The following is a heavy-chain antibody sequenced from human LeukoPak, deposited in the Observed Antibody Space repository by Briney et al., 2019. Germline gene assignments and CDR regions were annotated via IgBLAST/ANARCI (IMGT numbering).Heavy chain of an antibody. D-gene: IGHD6-19*01. CDR2: IYYSGST. V-gene: IGHV4-59*08. J-gene: IGHJ4*02. Sequence: PSETLSLTCTVSGGSISSYYWSWIRQPPGKGLEWIGYIYYSGSTNYNPSLKSRVTISVDTSKNQLSLKLSSVTAAGTAVYYCARRVQIAVAGDYFDYWGQGTLVTVSS. CDR1: GGSISSYY. CDR3: ARRVQIAVAGDYFDY.